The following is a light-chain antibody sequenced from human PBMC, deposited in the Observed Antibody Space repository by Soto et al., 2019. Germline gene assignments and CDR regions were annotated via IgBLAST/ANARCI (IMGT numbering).Light chain of an antibody. CDR2: GAS. CDR3: QQYDRWPVT. V-gene: IGKV3-20*01. J-gene: IGKJ4*01. CDR1: QSVTSNY. Sequence: DIVLTQSPGTLSLSPGERATLSCRASQSVTSNYLAWYQQKPGQAPRLLIYGASNRATGIPDRFSGSGSGTDFTLTISRLEPEDFAVYYCQQYDRWPVTFGGGTKVEIK.